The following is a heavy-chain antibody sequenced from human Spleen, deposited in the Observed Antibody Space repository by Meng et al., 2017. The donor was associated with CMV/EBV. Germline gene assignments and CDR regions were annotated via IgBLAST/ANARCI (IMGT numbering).Heavy chain of an antibody. V-gene: IGHV3-21*01. CDR2: ISSSSSYI. CDR3: ARGGGYFDY. D-gene: IGHD2-15*01. J-gene: IGHJ4*02. Sequence: WIRQPPGKGLEWVSSISSSSSYIYYADSVKGRFTISRDNAKNSLYLQMNSLRAEDTAVYYCARGGGYFDYWGQGTLVTVSS.